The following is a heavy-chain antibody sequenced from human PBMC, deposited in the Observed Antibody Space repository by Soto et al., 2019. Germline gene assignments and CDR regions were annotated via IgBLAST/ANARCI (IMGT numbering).Heavy chain of an antibody. V-gene: IGHV4-61*01. CDR3: ARGGSWGKFYGMDV. Sequence: AETLSLTCTVSGGSVSSGSYYWSWIRQPPGKGLEWIGYIYYSGSTNYNPSLKSRVTISVDTSKNQFSLKLSSVTAADKAVYYCARGGSWGKFYGMDVWGQGTTVTVSS. J-gene: IGHJ6*02. D-gene: IGHD6-13*01. CDR1: GGSVSSGSYY. CDR2: IYYSGST.